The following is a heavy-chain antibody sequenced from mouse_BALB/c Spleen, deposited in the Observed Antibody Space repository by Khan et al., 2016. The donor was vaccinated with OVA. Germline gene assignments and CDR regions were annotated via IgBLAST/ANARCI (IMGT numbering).Heavy chain of an antibody. J-gene: IGHJ3*01. V-gene: IGHV3-6*02. CDR3: ARGGSSGPAWVSY. Sequence: QLEESGPGLVKPSQSLSLTCSVTGYSITSGYFWNWIRQFPGNNLEWMGYIRYDGNSNYNPSLTNRISITRDTSKNHFFLKLNSVAPENTATDYCARGGSSGPAWVSYWGQGTRVTVSA. CDR2: IRYDGNS. CDR1: GYSITSGYF. D-gene: IGHD3-1*01.